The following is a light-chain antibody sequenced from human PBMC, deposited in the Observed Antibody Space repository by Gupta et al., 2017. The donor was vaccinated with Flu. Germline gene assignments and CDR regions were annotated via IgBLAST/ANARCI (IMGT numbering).Light chain of an antibody. CDR1: SGIDVGTYK. J-gene: IGLJ3*02. CDR3: MNSRRSTDV. V-gene: IGLV5-45*03. Sequence: VLTQPSSLSPSPGASASLTCTLRSGIDVGTYKIYWFQQKPGSPPQYPLKYSLVVDNEQGSGVTSRGAGYTEASANAASTLISGLQSEEDDDEYYMNSRRSTDVFGGGTKLTVL. CDR2: YSLVVDN.